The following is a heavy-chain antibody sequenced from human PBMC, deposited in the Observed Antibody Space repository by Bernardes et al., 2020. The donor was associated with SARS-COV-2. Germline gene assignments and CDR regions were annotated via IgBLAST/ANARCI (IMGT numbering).Heavy chain of an antibody. V-gene: IGHV1-69*13. CDR3: ARGFLAAAGTGLGFDP. J-gene: IGHJ5*02. CDR2: IIPIFGTA. D-gene: IGHD6-13*01. Sequence: VKISCKASGGTFSSYAISWVRQAPGQGLEWMGGIIPIFGTANYAQKFQGRVTITADESTSTAYMELSSLRSEDTAVYYCARGFLAAAGTGLGFDPWGQGTLVTVSS. CDR1: GGTFSSYA.